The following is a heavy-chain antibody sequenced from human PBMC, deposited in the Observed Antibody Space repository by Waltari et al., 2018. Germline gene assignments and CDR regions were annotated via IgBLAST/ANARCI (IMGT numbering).Heavy chain of an antibody. CDR1: GFTFRTNA. V-gene: IGHV3-23*01. J-gene: IGHJ4*02. Sequence: EVQVLESGGGLVQPGGSLRLSCAASGFTFRTNAMTWFRQAPEKGLGWVSTMNGIGGNTYHADSVKGRFTISRDNAKNTLYLQMNSLRAEDTAIYYCAKDSSTLHYFDYWGQGTLVSVSS. D-gene: IGHD3-16*01. CDR2: MNGIGGNT. CDR3: AKDSSTLHYFDY.